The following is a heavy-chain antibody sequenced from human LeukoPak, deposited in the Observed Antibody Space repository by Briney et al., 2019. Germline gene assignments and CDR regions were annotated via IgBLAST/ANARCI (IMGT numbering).Heavy chain of an antibody. V-gene: IGHV4-34*01. J-gene: IGHJ6*03. CDR1: GGSFSGYY. D-gene: IGHD6-13*01. Sequence: SETLSLTCAVYGGSFSGYYWSWIRQPPGKGLEWIGEINHSGSTNYNPSLKSRVTISVDTSKNQFSLKLSSVTAADTAVYYCARDARAAVNYYYYYMDVWGKGTTVTVSS. CDR3: ARDARAAVNYYYYYMDV. CDR2: INHSGST.